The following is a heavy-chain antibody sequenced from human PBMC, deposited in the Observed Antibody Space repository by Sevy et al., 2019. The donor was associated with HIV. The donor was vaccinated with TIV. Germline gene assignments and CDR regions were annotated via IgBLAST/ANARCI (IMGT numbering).Heavy chain of an antibody. D-gene: IGHD2-8*01. CDR3: AREGCTKPHDY. Sequence: GGSLRLSCEASGFTFSKYSMSWVRQAPGKGLEWVSIFPFGCGRINYADSVKGRFTISRDDSKNTLYLQMNSLRAEDTAVYYCAREGCTKPHDYWGQGTLVTVSS. CDR1: GFTFSKYS. J-gene: IGHJ4*02. V-gene: IGHV3-23*01. CDR2: FPFGCGRI.